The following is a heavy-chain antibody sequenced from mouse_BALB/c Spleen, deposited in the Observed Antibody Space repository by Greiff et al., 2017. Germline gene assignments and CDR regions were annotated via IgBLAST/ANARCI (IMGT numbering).Heavy chain of an antibody. CDR3: ARGAYYGNYFDY. J-gene: IGHJ2*01. CDR2: ISYDGSN. Sequence: QSGPGLVKPSQSLSLTCSVTGYSITSGYYWNWIRQFPGNKLEWMGYISYDGSNNYNPSLKNRISITRDTSKNQFFLKLNSVTTEDTATYYCARGAYYGNYFDYWGQGTTLTVSS. D-gene: IGHD2-10*01. CDR1: GYSITSGYY. V-gene: IGHV3-6*02.